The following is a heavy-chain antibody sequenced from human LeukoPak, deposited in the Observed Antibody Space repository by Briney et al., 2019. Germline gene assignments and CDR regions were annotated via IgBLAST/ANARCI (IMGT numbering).Heavy chain of an antibody. CDR1: GYSFTNTF. CDR3: ARLGDDSSGYYYEGYFDY. Sequence: GESLKISCKASGYSFTNTFIGWVRQMPGKGLEWMGIIYPGDSDTRYSPSFQGQVTISVDKSISTAYLQWSSLKASDTAMYYCARLGDDSSGYYYEGYFDYWGQGTLVTVSS. CDR2: IYPGDSDT. J-gene: IGHJ4*02. V-gene: IGHV5-51*01. D-gene: IGHD3-22*01.